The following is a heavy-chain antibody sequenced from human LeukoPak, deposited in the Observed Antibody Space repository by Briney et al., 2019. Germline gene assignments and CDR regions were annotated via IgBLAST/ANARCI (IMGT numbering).Heavy chain of an antibody. CDR2: INTDGSST. D-gene: IGHD3/OR15-3a*01. V-gene: IGHV3-74*01. CDR1: GFTFSSYW. Sequence: PGGSLRLSCAASGFTFSSYWMHWVRQALGKGLVWVSRINTDGSSTSYADSVQGRFTISRDNAKNTLYLQMNRLRAEDTAVYYCARDDSWGFANWGQGSLVTVSS. CDR3: ARDDSWGFAN. J-gene: IGHJ4*02.